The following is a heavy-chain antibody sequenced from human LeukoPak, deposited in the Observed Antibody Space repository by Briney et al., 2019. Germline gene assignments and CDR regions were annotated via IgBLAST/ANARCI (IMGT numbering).Heavy chain of an antibody. V-gene: IGHV4-38-2*02. CDR1: VKSISIGYY. D-gene: IGHD2-2*02. CDR3: ARMSDTLPAFDI. CDR2: IYHTGTT. J-gene: IGHJ3*02. Sequence: PSETLSLTCTVSVKSISIGYYWGWIRQPPGKGLEWIGTIYHTGTTYYNPSLKSRLTISVDTSKHQFSLRLSSVTAADTAVYYCARMSDTLPAFDIWGQGTMVTVSS.